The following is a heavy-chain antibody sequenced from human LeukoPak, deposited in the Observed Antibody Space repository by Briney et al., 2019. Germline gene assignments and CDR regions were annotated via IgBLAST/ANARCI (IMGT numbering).Heavy chain of an antibody. CDR3: ARDSTWRLDY. Sequence: GGSLRLSCTASGFTFSSHWMTWVRQPPGKGLEWVANIREDGSVKYYVDSVKGRFTISRDNTKNALYLQMNSLRADDTAVYFCARDSTWRLDYWGQGTLITVSS. CDR1: GFTFSSHW. V-gene: IGHV3-7*03. J-gene: IGHJ4*02. CDR2: IREDGSVK. D-gene: IGHD5-12*01.